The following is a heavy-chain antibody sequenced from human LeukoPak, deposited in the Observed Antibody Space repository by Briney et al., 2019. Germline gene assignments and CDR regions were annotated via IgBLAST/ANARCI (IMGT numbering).Heavy chain of an antibody. CDR1: GFTFSSYE. V-gene: IGHV3-48*03. Sequence: GGSLRLSCTASGFTFSSYEMNWVRQASGKGLEWVSYISSNGSTIYYADSLKGRFTISRDNAKNSLYLQMNSLRAEDTAVYYCATTRGLWWFDPWGQGTLVTVSS. D-gene: IGHD3/OR15-3a*01. CDR2: ISSNGSTI. J-gene: IGHJ5*02. CDR3: ATTRGLWWFDP.